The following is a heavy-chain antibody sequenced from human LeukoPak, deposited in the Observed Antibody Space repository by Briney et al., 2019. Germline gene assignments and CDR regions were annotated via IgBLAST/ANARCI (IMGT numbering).Heavy chain of an antibody. V-gene: IGHV3-74*01. D-gene: IGHD6-19*01. Sequence: GGSLRLSWAASGLTFSRYWMHWVRQAPGKGLVWVSRINSDGSSTTYADSVKGRFTISRDNAKNTLYLQMNSLRAEDTAVYYCARFGPYSSGLYYFDYWGQGTLVTVSS. CDR1: GLTFSRYW. J-gene: IGHJ4*02. CDR2: INSDGSST. CDR3: ARFGPYSSGLYYFDY.